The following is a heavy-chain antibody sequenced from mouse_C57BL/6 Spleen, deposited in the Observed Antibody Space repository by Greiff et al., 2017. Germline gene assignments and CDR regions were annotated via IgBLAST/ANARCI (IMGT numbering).Heavy chain of an antibody. J-gene: IGHJ3*01. CDR2: IYPGDGDT. Sequence: LQESGPELVKPGASVKISCKASGYAFSSSWMNWVKQRPGKGLEWIGRIYPGDGDTNYNGKFKGKATLTADKSSSTAYMQLSSLTSEDSAVYFCAREDYYGSSAAYWGQGTLVTVSA. CDR3: AREDYYGSSAAY. CDR1: GYAFSSSW. V-gene: IGHV1-82*01. D-gene: IGHD1-1*01.